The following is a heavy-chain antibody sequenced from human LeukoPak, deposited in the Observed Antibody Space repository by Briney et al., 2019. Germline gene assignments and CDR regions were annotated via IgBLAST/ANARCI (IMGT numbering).Heavy chain of an antibody. CDR3: ASEKVPNLVLGANDY. CDR1: GGTFSSYT. CDR2: IIPILGIA. Sequence: SVKVSCKASGGTFSSYTISWVRQAPRQGLEWMGRIIPILGIANYAQKFQGRVTITADRSTSTAYMELSSLRSEDTAVYYCASEKVPNLVLGANDYWGQGTLVTVSS. J-gene: IGHJ4*02. D-gene: IGHD1-26*01. V-gene: IGHV1-69*02.